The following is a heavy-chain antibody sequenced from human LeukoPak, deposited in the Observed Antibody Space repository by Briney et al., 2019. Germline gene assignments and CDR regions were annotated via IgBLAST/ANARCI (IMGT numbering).Heavy chain of an antibody. CDR2: IYPGDSDT. CDR1: GYSFTSYW. CDR3: ARLIYYYESSGYYGGNAFDI. D-gene: IGHD3-22*01. J-gene: IGHJ3*02. V-gene: IGHV5-51*01. Sequence: GESLQISCKGSGYSFTSYWIGCLRQMPGKGLEWMGIIYPGDSDTRYSPSFQGQVTISADKSISTAYLQWSSLKASDTAMYYCARLIYYYESSGYYGGNAFDIWGQGTMVTVSS.